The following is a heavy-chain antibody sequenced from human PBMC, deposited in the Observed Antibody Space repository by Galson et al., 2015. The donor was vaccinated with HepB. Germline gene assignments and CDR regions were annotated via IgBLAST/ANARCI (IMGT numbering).Heavy chain of an antibody. V-gene: IGHV5-10-1*01. CDR1: GYSLTTYW. Sequence: QSGAEVKKPGEPLRISCKGSGYSLTTYWISWVRQMPGKGLEWMGRIDPSDSYTNYSPSFQGHVTISADKSISTAYLQWSSLKASDTAMYYCASMYYYDSSGYSPYYYYGMDVWGQGTTVTVSS. J-gene: IGHJ6*02. CDR2: IDPSDSYT. CDR3: ASMYYYDSSGYSPYYYYGMDV. D-gene: IGHD3-22*01.